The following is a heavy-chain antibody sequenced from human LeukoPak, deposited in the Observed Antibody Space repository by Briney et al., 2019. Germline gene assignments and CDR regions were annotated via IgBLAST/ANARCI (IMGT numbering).Heavy chain of an antibody. V-gene: IGHV1-2*02. D-gene: IGHD3-22*01. Sequence: ASVKVSCKASGYTFTGYYMHWVRQAPGEGLEWMGWINPNSGGTNYEQKFQGRVTMTRDTSISTAYMELSRLRSDDTAVYYCARDLYYYDSSGYWGQGTLVTVSS. CDR3: ARDLYYYDSSGY. CDR1: GYTFTGYY. CDR2: INPNSGGT. J-gene: IGHJ4*02.